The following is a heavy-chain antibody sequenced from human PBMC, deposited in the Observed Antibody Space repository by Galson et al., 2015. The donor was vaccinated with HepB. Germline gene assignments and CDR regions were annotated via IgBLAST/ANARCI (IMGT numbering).Heavy chain of an antibody. J-gene: IGHJ5*02. CDR1: GFTFGDYY. D-gene: IGHD3-10*01. CDR2: ISGSGDTV. Sequence: SLRLSCAASGFTFGDYYMSWIRQAPGKGLEWISYISGSGDTVHYADSVKGRFTISRDNAKNSLSLQMSSLTAEDTAVYYCARGYYGSGSYARFDPWGQGTLVTVSS. V-gene: IGHV3-11*01. CDR3: ARGYYGSGSYARFDP.